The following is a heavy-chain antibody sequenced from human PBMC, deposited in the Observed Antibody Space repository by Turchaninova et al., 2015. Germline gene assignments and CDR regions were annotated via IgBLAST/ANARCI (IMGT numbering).Heavy chain of an antibody. CDR2: SKSDGSNT. J-gene: IGHJ4*02. CDR3: VILPPGY. Sequence: EVQLVESGGGSVQPGGSLRLSCAASGLTLSSYWMDWFRHDTGKGLVWVSRSKSDGSNTKYADSVKGRFTISRDNAENTLYLQMSSLKVDDTALYYCVILPPGYWGQGTLVTVSS. V-gene: IGHV3-74*01. D-gene: IGHD2-15*01. CDR1: GLTLSSYW.